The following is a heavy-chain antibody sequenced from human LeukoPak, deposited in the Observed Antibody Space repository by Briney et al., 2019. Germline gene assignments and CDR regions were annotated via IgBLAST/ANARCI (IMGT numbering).Heavy chain of an antibody. CDR3: ARVSGSYGDSAY. CDR1: GFTFSSYS. V-gene: IGHV3-48*04. Sequence: GGSLRLSCAASGFTFSSYSTNWVRQAPGKGLEWISYITSSSSSMYYADSVKGRFTISRDNAKNSLYLQMNSLRAEDTAVYYCARVSGSYGDSAYWGQGTLVTVSS. J-gene: IGHJ4*02. CDR2: ITSSSSSM. D-gene: IGHD1-26*01.